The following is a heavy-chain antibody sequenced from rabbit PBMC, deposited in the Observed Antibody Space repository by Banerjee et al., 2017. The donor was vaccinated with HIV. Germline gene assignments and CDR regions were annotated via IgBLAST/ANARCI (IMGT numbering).Heavy chain of an antibody. D-gene: IGHD1-1*01. Sequence: QEQLEESGGDLVKPEASLTLTCTASGFSFSGGYDMCWVRQAPGKGLEWIACIYASSGRTYYASWAKGRFTISKTSSTTVTLEMTSLTAADTATYFCARRGHSGVGYLALWGPGTLVTVS. CDR3: ARRGHSGVGYLAL. V-gene: IGHV1S45*01. J-gene: IGHJ6*01. CDR1: GFSFSGGYD. CDR2: IYASSGRT.